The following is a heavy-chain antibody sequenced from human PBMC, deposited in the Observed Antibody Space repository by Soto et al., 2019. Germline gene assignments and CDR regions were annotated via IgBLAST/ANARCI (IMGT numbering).Heavy chain of an antibody. CDR3: AIHVRGRRVVVVPAANFDY. V-gene: IGHV4-39*01. CDR2: IYYSGST. Sequence: SETLSLTCTVSGGSISSSSYYWGWIRQPPGKGLEWIGSIYYSGSTYYNPSLKSRVTISVDTSNNQFSLKLSSVTAADTAVYYCAIHVRGRRVVVVPAANFDYWGQGTLVTVSS. J-gene: IGHJ4*02. CDR1: GGSISSSSYY. D-gene: IGHD2-2*01.